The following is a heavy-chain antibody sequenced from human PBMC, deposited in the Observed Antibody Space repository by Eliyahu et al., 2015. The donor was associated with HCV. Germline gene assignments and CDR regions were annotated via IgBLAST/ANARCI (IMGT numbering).Heavy chain of an antibody. CDR3: ARVSRKKSSSWPPYYYYYGMDV. CDR1: GGSFSGYX. J-gene: IGHJ6*02. D-gene: IGHD6-13*01. V-gene: IGHV4-34*01. Sequence: QVQLQQWGAGLLKPSETLSLTCAVYGGSFSGYXWSWIRQPPGKGLEWIGEINHSGSTNYNPSLKSRVTISVDTSKNQFSLKLSSVTAADTAVYYCARVSRKKSSSWPPYYYYYGMDVWGQGTTVTVSS. CDR2: INHSGST.